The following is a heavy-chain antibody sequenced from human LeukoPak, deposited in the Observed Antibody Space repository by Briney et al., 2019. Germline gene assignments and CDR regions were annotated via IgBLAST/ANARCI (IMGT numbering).Heavy chain of an antibody. V-gene: IGHV4-4*07. CDR2: IYTSGST. J-gene: IGHJ6*02. D-gene: IGHD6-13*01. Sequence: SETLSLTCTVSGGSISSYYWSWLRQPAGKGLEWIGRIYTSGSTNYNPSLKSRVTMSVDTSKNQFSLKLSSVTAADTAVYYCARDRLMAAAGQAPNYYYYGMDVWGQGTTVTVSS. CDR3: ARDRLMAAAGQAPNYYYYGMDV. CDR1: GGSISSYY.